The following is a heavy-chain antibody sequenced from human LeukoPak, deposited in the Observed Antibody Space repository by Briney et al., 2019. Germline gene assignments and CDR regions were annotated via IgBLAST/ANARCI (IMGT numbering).Heavy chain of an antibody. CDR3: ARGWGSRVRGSDVYFDY. Sequence: SVKVSCKASGGTFSSYAISWVRQAPGQGLEWMGRIIPILGIANYAQKFQGRVTITADKSTSTAHMELSRLRSDDTAVYYCARGWGSRVRGSDVYFDYWGQGTLVTVSS. J-gene: IGHJ4*02. CDR2: IIPILGIA. D-gene: IGHD3-10*01. CDR1: GGTFSSYA. V-gene: IGHV1-69*04.